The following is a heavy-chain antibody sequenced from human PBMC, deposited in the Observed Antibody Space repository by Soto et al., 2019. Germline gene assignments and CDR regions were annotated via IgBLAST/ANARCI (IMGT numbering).Heavy chain of an antibody. D-gene: IGHD3-22*01. CDR1: GASISGSY. J-gene: IGHJ3*02. CDR2: VYYSGST. V-gene: IGHV4-59*01. Sequence: PSETLSLTCTVSGASISGSYWSWIRQSPGKGLEWIGYVYYSGSTKYNPSLKSRVTISVDTSKNQFSLKLSSVTAADTAVYYCARGYYDSNGQSNTFDIWGQGTMVTVS. CDR3: ARGYYDSNGQSNTFDI.